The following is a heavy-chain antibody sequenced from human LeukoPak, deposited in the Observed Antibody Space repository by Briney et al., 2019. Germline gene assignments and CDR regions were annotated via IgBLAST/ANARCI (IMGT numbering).Heavy chain of an antibody. V-gene: IGHV1-18*01. Sequence: ASVMVSCKASGYTFTRYGISWVRQAPGQGLEWMGWISVYNGNTNYAQKLQGRVTMTTDTSTSTAYMELRSLRSDDTAVYYCARDYYDSSGYYRDGFDIWGQETMVTVSS. D-gene: IGHD3-22*01. CDR1: GYTFTRYG. CDR2: ISVYNGNT. CDR3: ARDYYDSSGYYRDGFDI. J-gene: IGHJ3*02.